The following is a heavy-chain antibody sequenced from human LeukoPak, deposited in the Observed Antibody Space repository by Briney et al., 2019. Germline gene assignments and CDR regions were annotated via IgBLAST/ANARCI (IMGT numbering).Heavy chain of an antibody. CDR3: ARHTHYDFGFDP. CDR1: GGSISSYY. J-gene: IGHJ5*02. Sequence: SETLSLTCTVSGGSISSYYWSWIRQPPGKGLEWIGYIYYSGSTYYNPSLKSRVTISVDTSKNQFSLKLSSVTAADTAVYYCARHTHYDFGFDPWGQGTLVTVSS. CDR2: IYYSGST. D-gene: IGHD3-3*01. V-gene: IGHV4-59*08.